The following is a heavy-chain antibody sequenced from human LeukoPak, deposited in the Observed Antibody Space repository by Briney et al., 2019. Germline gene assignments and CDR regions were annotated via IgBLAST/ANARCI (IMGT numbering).Heavy chain of an antibody. CDR3: ARQVPLLYYYDSSGYFDY. D-gene: IGHD3-22*01. V-gene: IGHV4-39*01. CDR2: IYYSGNT. CDR1: GDSISSSSYY. Sequence: PSETLSLTCTVSGDSISSSSYYWGWIRQPPGKGLEWIGSIYYSGNTYYNPSLKSRGTISVDTSRNQFSLRLSSVTAADTAVYYCARQVPLLYYYDSSGYFDYWGQGTLVTVSS. J-gene: IGHJ4*02.